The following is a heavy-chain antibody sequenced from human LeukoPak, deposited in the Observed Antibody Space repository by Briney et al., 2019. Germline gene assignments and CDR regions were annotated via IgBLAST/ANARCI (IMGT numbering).Heavy chain of an antibody. Sequence: KASETLSLTCAVSGGSIRSDGYYWSWIRQHPGKGLEWIGYIYYSGVTYYNPSLKSRVTISVDTSTNQLSLKLSSVTAADSAVYYCAREGAYCGGDCYLDYWGQGTLSPSPQ. V-gene: IGHV4-31*11. CDR1: GGSIRSDGYY. CDR3: AREGAYCGGDCYLDY. CDR2: IYYSGVT. D-gene: IGHD2-21*02. J-gene: IGHJ4*02.